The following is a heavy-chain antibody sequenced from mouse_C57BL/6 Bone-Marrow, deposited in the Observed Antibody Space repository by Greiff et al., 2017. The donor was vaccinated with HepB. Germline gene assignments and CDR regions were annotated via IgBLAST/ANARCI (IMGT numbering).Heavy chain of an antibody. Sequence: VQLQQPGAELVRPGSSVKLSCKASGYTFTSYWMHWVKQRPGQGLEWIGNINPSNGGTNYNEKFKSKATLTVDKSSSTAYMQLSSLTSEDSAVYYCAVEGDYDWYFDVWGTGTTVTVSS. V-gene: IGHV1-53*01. CDR1: GYTFTSYW. J-gene: IGHJ1*03. CDR3: AVEGDYDWYFDV. CDR2: INPSNGGT. D-gene: IGHD2-4*01.